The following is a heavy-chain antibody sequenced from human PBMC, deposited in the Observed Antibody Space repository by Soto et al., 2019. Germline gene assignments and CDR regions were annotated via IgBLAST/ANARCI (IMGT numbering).Heavy chain of an antibody. D-gene: IGHD6-19*01. CDR2: ISYDESNK. Sequence: GGSLRLSCAASGFTFSSYGMHWVRQAPGKGLEWVAVISYDESNKYYADSVKGRFTISRDNSKNTLYLQMNSLRAEDTAVYYCANIAVAAARYAFDIWGQGTMVTVSS. CDR1: GFTFSSYG. CDR3: ANIAVAAARYAFDI. J-gene: IGHJ3*02. V-gene: IGHV3-30*18.